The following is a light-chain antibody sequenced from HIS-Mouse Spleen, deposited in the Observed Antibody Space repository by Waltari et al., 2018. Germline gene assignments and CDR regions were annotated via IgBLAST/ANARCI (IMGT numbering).Light chain of an antibody. Sequence: DIVMTQSPDSLAVSLGERATINCKSSTSVLYSSNNKNYLAWYQQKPGQPPKLLIYWASTRESGVPDRFSGSGSGTDFTLTISSLQAEDVAVYYCQQYYSTPPTFGPGTKVDIK. CDR1: TSVLYSSNNKNY. J-gene: IGKJ3*01. CDR3: QQYYSTPPT. V-gene: IGKV4-1*01. CDR2: WAS.